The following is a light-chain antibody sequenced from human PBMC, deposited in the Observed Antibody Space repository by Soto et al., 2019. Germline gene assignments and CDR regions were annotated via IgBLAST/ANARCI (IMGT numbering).Light chain of an antibody. V-gene: IGLV2-11*01. CDR3: CSYAGSSSYV. CDR2: DVS. CDR1: SSDVGGYNY. J-gene: IGLJ1*01. Sequence: QSALTQPGSVSRSPGQAVTISCTGTSSDVGGYNYVSWYQQHPGKAPKLMIYDVSKRPSGVPDRFSGSKSGNTASLTISGLQAEDEADYYCCSYAGSSSYVFGTGTKVT.